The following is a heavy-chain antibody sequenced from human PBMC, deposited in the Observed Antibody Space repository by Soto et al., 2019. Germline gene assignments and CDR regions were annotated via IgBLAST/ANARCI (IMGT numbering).Heavy chain of an antibody. Sequence: PSETLSLTCTVSGGSISSGGYYWSWIRQHPGKGLEWIGYIYYSGSTYYNPSLKSRVTISVDTSKNQFSLKLSSVTAADTAVYYCAGIRTGYFDWHWVYWCQGTLVTVSS. J-gene: IGHJ4*01. D-gene: IGHD3-9*01. V-gene: IGHV4-31*03. CDR2: IYYSGST. CDR3: AGIRTGYFDWHWVY. CDR1: GGSISSGGYY.